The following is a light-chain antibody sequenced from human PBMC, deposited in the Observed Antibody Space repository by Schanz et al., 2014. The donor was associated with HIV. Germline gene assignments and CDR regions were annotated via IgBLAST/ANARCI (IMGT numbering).Light chain of an antibody. J-gene: IGLJ2*01. V-gene: IGLV2-14*03. CDR1: SGDVGSYNY. Sequence: QSALTQPASVSGSPGQSISISCTGTSGDVGSYNYVSWYQQHPGKAPKLMIYDVSNRPSGVSSRFSGSKSGNTASLTISGLQAEDEADYYCSSYAGSNSVIFGGGTKLTVL. CDR2: DVS. CDR3: SSYAGSNSVI.